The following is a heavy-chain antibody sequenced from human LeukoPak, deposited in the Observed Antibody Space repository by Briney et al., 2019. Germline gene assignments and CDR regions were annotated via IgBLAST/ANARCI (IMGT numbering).Heavy chain of an antibody. CDR1: GGSISSGGYY. CDR2: IYYSGST. V-gene: IGHV4-31*11. D-gene: IGHD4-17*01. J-gene: IGHJ4*02. CDR3: ASNSHYGDYACLDY. Sequence: PSQTLSLTCAVSGGSISSGGYYWSWIRQHPGKGLEWIGYIYYSGSTYYNPSLKSRVTISVDTSKNQFSLKLSSVTAADTAVYYCASNSHYGDYACLDYWGQGTLVTVSS.